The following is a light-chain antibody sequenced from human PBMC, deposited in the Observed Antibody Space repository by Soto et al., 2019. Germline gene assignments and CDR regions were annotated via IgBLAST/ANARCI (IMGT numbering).Light chain of an antibody. V-gene: IGKV1-33*01. Sequence: DIQMTQSPSSLSASVGDSITITCQASQDINNFLNWYQQKPGKAPRLLIYAASNLETGVPSRFRGSGSLTEFTLTIMSLQPEDIATYFWQQYHYLPYTFGQGTKLQ. CDR3: QQYHYLPYT. CDR2: AAS. J-gene: IGKJ2*01. CDR1: QDINNF.